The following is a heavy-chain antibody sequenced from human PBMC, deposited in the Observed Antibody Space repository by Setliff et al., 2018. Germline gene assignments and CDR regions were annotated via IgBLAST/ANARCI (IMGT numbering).Heavy chain of an antibody. D-gene: IGHD1-26*01. CDR3: SRSSYSGSYLNV. Sequence: PSETLSLTCAVYGGSFSGNYWSWIRQPPGKGLEWIGEINHSGSTNHNPSLKSRVTISVDKSKNQFSLKLSSVTAADTAVYYCSRSSYSGSYLNVWGQGTTVTVSS. CDR2: INHSGST. V-gene: IGHV4-34*01. J-gene: IGHJ6*02. CDR1: GGSFSGNY.